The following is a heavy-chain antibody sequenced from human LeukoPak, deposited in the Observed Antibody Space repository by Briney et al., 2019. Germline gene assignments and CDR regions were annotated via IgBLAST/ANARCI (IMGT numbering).Heavy chain of an antibody. V-gene: IGHV4-39*01. Sequence: SETLSLTCTVSGDSLSSSGYYWGWIRQPPGKGLEWIGIIHFSGTTYYNPSLKSRVTISVATSKNQSSLRLPSVTAADTAVYYCARFRGVVSSSLLDFWGQGTLVTVSS. CDR2: IHFSGTT. J-gene: IGHJ4*02. CDR1: GDSLSSSGYY. D-gene: IGHD3-10*01. CDR3: ARFRGVVSSSLLDF.